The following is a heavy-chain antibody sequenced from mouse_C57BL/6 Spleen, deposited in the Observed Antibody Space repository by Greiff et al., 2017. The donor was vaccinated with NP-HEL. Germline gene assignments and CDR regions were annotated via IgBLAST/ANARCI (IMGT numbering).Heavy chain of an antibody. CDR2: IYPRSGNT. Sequence: QVQLQQSGAELARPGASVKLSCKASGYTFTSYGISWVKQRTGQGLEWIGEIYPRSGNTYYNEKFKGKATLTADKSSSTAYMELRSLTSEDSAVYFCARKGYDYDEAMDYWGQGTSVTVSS. CDR1: GYTFTSYG. D-gene: IGHD2-4*01. J-gene: IGHJ4*01. V-gene: IGHV1-81*01. CDR3: ARKGYDYDEAMDY.